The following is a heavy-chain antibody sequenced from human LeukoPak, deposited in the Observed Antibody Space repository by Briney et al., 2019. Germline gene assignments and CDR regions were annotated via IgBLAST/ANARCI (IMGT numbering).Heavy chain of an antibody. V-gene: IGHV4-38-2*01. Sequence: SETLSLTCAVSGYSISAGYYWGWIRQSPGKGREWIGSIYRSGSTYYNPSLKSRVTISIDTSKNQFSLKLNSVTAADTAVYYCAKVWGSYRYAPNHFDYWGQGTLVTVSS. CDR1: GYSISAGYY. J-gene: IGHJ4*02. CDR3: AKVWGSYRYAPNHFDY. CDR2: IYRSGST. D-gene: IGHD3-16*02.